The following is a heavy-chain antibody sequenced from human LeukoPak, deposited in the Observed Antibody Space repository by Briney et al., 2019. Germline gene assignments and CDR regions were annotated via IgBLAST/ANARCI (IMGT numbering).Heavy chain of an antibody. CDR3: GKRGSDGGACNCDY. Sequence: GGSLRLSCAASGFTFSDYAMSWVRQAPGKGLEWVSAISDSGGATNYADSVKGRFTISRDNSKNMLYMQMNSLTAEDTAVYYCGKRGSDGGACNCDYWGQGTLVTVSS. D-gene: IGHD2-21*02. CDR1: GFTFSDYA. J-gene: IGHJ4*02. V-gene: IGHV3-23*01. CDR2: ISDSGGAT.